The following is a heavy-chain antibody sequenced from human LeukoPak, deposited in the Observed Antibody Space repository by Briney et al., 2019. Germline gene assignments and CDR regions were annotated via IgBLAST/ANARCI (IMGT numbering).Heavy chain of an antibody. J-gene: IGHJ4*02. CDR3: ARGEGIAAAGYFDY. Sequence: PSETLSLTCAVYGGSFSGYYWSWIRQPPGKGLEWIGEINHSGSTNYNSSLKSRVTISVDTSKNQFSLKLSSVTAADTAVYYCARGEGIAAAGYFDYWGQGTLVTVSS. CDR1: GGSFSGYY. D-gene: IGHD6-13*01. CDR2: INHSGST. V-gene: IGHV4-34*01.